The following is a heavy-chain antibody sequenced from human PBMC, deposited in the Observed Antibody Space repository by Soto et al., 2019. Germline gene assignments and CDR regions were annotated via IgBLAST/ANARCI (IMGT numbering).Heavy chain of an antibody. CDR2: ISAYNGNT. D-gene: IGHD3-22*01. V-gene: IGHV1-18*01. CDR3: ARGQATMIVVVGDY. J-gene: IGHJ4*02. Sequence: QVQLVQSGAEVKKPGASVKVSCKASGYTFTSYGISWVRQAPGQGLEWMGWISAYNGNTNYAQKLXGXVXXTTGTSTSTAYMELRSLRSADTAVYYCARGQATMIVVVGDYWGQGTLVTVSS. CDR1: GYTFTSYG.